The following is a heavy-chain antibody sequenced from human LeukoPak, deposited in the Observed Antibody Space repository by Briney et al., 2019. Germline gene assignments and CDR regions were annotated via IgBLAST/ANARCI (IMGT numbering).Heavy chain of an antibody. V-gene: IGHV1-2*02. J-gene: IGHJ4*02. D-gene: IGHD3-10*01. CDR3: GRDFYFGSGSYYGVFNY. CDR1: GYTFTGYY. CDR2: INPNSGGT. Sequence: ASVKVSCKASGYTFTGYYMHWVRQAPGQGLEWMGWINPNSGGTNYARKFQGRVTMTRDTSISTAYMELSGLRSDDTAVYYCGRDFYFGSGSYYGVFNYGGQGTLVTVSS.